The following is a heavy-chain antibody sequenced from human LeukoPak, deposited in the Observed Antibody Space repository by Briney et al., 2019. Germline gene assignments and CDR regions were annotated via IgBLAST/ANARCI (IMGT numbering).Heavy chain of an antibody. CDR3: ARLPDSGVDF. CDR1: GYSISSGYY. D-gene: IGHD4-17*01. V-gene: IGHV4-38-2*02. CDR2: IYHSGST. Sequence: SETLSLTCTVSGYSISSGYYWGWIRQPPGKGLEWIGSIYHSGSTYYNPSLKSRVTISVDTSKNQFSLKVSSVTAADTAVYYCARLPDSGVDFWGQGTLVTVSS. J-gene: IGHJ4*02.